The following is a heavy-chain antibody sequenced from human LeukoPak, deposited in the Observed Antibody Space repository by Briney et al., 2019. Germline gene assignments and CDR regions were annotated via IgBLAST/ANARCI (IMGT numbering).Heavy chain of an antibody. Sequence: GGSLRLSCAASGFTFSSYSMNWVRQAPGKGLEWVSSISSSSSSYRYYADSVKGRFTISRDNAKNSLYLQMNSLRAEDTAVYYCARASAVAGTRHYWGQGTLVTVSS. CDR2: ISSSSSSYR. D-gene: IGHD6-19*01. CDR3: ARASAVAGTRHY. J-gene: IGHJ4*02. CDR1: GFTFSSYS. V-gene: IGHV3-21*01.